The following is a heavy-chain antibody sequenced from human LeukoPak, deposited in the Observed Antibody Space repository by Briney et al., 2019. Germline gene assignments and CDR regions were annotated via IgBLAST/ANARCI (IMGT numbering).Heavy chain of an antibody. CDR3: ARSYCSGGNCYTSFGAFDI. CDR1: GFSVSSHY. D-gene: IGHD2-15*01. J-gene: IGHJ3*02. Sequence: GGSLRLSCAASGFSVSSHYMSWVRQAPGRELEWVAVMYTGGDTYYADSVKGRFTISRDSSKNTVDLQMNSLRAEDTALYHCARSYCSGGNCYTSFGAFDIWGQGTMVTVSS. CDR2: MYTGGDT. V-gene: IGHV3-53*01.